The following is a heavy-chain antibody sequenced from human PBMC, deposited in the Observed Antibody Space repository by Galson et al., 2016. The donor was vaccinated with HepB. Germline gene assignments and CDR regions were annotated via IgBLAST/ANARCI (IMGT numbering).Heavy chain of an antibody. CDR1: GYTFTNYY. V-gene: IGHV1-46*01. CDR2: TNPTGSST. CDR3: ARSPQWLEHFDY. J-gene: IGHJ4*02. Sequence: SVKVSCKASGYTFTNYYMHWVRQAPRQGLQWMGITNPTGSSTSYAQKFQGRVTLTRDASTSTVYMELSSLRSEDTAVYYCARSPQWLEHFDYWGQGTLVTVSS. D-gene: IGHD6-19*01.